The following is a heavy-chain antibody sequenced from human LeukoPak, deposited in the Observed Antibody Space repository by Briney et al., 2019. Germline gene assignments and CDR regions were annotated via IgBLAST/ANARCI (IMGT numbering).Heavy chain of an antibody. CDR2: IKQDGSEK. J-gene: IGHJ4*02. CDR3: AKVLNYYDSSGYDY. CDR1: GFTFSSYW. Sequence: GGSLRLSCAASGFTFSSYWMIWVRQAPGKGLEWVANIKQDGSEKYYVDSVKGRFTISRDNAKNSLYLQLNSLRAEDTAVYYCAKVLNYYDSSGYDYWGQGTLVTVSS. V-gene: IGHV3-7*03. D-gene: IGHD3-22*01.